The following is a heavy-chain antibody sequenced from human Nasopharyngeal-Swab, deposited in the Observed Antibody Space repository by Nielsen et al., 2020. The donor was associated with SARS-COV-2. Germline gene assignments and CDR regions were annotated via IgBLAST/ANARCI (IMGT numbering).Heavy chain of an antibody. CDR2: MNPNSGNT. CDR3: ARAEYYYYYMDV. V-gene: IGHV1-8*01. CDR1: GYTFTSYG. J-gene: IGHJ6*03. Sequence: ASVKVSCKASGYTFTSYGINWVRQATGQGLEWMGWMNPNSGNTGYAQKFQGRVTMTRNTSISTAYMELSSLRSEDTAVYYCARAEYYYYYMDVWGKGTTVTVSS.